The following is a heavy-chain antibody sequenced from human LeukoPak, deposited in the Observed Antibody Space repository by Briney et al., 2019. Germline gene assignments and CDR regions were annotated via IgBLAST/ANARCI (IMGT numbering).Heavy chain of an antibody. Sequence: GGSLRLSCAASGFTFSSYGMHWVRQAPGKGLEWVAFIRYDGSNKYYADSVKGRFTISRDNSKNTLYLQMNSLRAEDTAVYYCARGSCSSTSCYGGFDPWGQGTLVTVSS. CDR2: IRYDGSNK. D-gene: IGHD2-2*01. CDR3: ARGSCSSTSCYGGFDP. CDR1: GFTFSSYG. V-gene: IGHV3-30*02. J-gene: IGHJ5*02.